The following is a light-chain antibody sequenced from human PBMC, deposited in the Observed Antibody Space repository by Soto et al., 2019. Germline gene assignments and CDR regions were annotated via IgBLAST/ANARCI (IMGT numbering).Light chain of an antibody. V-gene: IGLV2-14*01. CDR2: DVS. Sequence: QSALTQPASVSGSPGQSITISCTGTSSDVGGYNYVSWYQQHPGKAPKFMIYDVSNRPSGVSNRFSGSKSGNTASLTISGLQAEDEADYYCSSYTSSSTLYVFVTGTKLTVL. CDR3: SSYTSSSTLYV. CDR1: SSDVGGYNY. J-gene: IGLJ1*01.